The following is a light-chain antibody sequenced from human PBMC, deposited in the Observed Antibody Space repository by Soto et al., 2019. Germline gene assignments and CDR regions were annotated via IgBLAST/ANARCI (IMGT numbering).Light chain of an antibody. V-gene: IGKV4-1*01. CDR2: WAS. J-gene: IGKJ3*01. CDR1: QSVLYNSNNKNY. Sequence: DIVMTQSPDSLAVSLGERATINCKSSQSVLYNSNNKNYLAWYQQKPGQAPKMLIYWASTRESGVPDRFSGSGSGTNFSLTVSSLQAEDVAVYYCRQYRSSPFTFGPGTKVDIK. CDR3: RQYRSSPFT.